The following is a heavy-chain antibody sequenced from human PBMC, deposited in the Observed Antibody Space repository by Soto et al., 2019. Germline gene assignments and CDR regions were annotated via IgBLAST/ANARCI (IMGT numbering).Heavy chain of an antibody. V-gene: IGHV4-30-2*01. CDR1: GDSYSISTYS. D-gene: IGHD6-13*01. Sequence: PSETLSLTCNMSGDSYSISTYSWSWIRQPPGKALQWIGFIYQSGVTSYNPSLASRVSISLDRSNNQCSLKLKSVTAADTAVYYCARYRFSGNWSKFDYWGQGTQVTVSS. CDR2: IYQSGVT. CDR3: ARYRFSGNWSKFDY. J-gene: IGHJ4*02.